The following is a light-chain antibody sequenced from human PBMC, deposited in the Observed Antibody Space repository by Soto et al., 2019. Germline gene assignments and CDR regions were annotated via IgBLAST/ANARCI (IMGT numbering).Light chain of an antibody. Sequence: DIVMTQTPLSLSVTPGQPASISCKSSQSLLHTDGKTYMYWYLQKPGQPPQLLISEASTRFSGVPDGRSGSGAGTDFTLKISRVEDEDVGVYYYMQSIQVPLTFGGGTKVEI. CDR3: MQSIQVPLT. V-gene: IGKV2D-29*01. CDR1: QSLLHTDGKTY. CDR2: EAS. J-gene: IGKJ4*01.